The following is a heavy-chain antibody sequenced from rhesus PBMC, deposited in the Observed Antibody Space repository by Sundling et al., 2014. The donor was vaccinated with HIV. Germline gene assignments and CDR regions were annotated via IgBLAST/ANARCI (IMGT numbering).Heavy chain of an antibody. J-gene: IGHJ4*01. V-gene: IGHV3-136*01. CDR2: ISSASVYI. D-gene: IGHD3-9*01. Sequence: EVQLVESGGGLVQPGGSLRLSCAASGFTFSSYGMSWVRQAPGKGLEWVSSISSASVYIYYADSVKGRFTISRDNAKNSLSLQMNSPRAEDTAVYYCTGSITRMITVTITPRDFDYWGQGVLVTVSS. CDR1: GFTFSSYG. CDR3: TGSITRMITVTITPRDFDY.